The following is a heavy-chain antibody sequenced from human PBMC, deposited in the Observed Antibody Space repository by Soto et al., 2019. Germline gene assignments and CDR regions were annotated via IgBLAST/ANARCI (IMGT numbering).Heavy chain of an antibody. CDR3: ARGENNYYDSSGYYWVDY. D-gene: IGHD3-22*01. V-gene: IGHV3-48*03. CDR2: ISSSGSTI. CDR1: GFTFSGYE. J-gene: IGHJ4*02. Sequence: GGSLRLSCAASGFTFSGYEMNWVRQAPGKGLEWVSYISSSGSTIYYADSVKGRFTISRDNAKNSLYLQMNSLRAEDTAVYYCARGENNYYDSSGYYWVDYWGQGTLVTVSS.